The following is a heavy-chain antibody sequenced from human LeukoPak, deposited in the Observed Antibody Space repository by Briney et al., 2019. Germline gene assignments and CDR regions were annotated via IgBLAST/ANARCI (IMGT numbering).Heavy chain of an antibody. V-gene: IGHV3-30*03. J-gene: IGHJ4*02. CDR1: GFTFSSYG. Sequence: GGSLRLSCAASGFTFSSYGMHWVRQAPGKGLEWVAVIPCDGSNKYYADSVKGRFTISRDNSKDTLYLQMNSLRAEDTAVYYCGGTFDSSGSSFDYWGQGTLVTVSS. D-gene: IGHD3-22*01. CDR2: IPCDGSNK. CDR3: GGTFDSSGSSFDY.